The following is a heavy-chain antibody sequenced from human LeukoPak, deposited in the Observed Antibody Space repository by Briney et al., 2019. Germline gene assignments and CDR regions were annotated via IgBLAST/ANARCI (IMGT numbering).Heavy chain of an antibody. J-gene: IGHJ1*01. Sequence: GASVKVSCKASGYTFTSYGISWVRQAPGQGLEWMGWISAYNGNTNYAQKLQGRVTMTTDTSTSTAYMELRSLRSDDTAVYFCARDGYCRGSSCPFQHWGQGTMVTVSS. V-gene: IGHV1-18*01. CDR2: ISAYNGNT. CDR1: GYTFTSYG. CDR3: ARDGYCRGSSCPFQH. D-gene: IGHD2-2*03.